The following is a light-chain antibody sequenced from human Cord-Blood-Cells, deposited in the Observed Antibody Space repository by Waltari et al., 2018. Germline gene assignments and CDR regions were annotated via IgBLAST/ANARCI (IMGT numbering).Light chain of an antibody. CDR2: KAS. CDR3: QQYNSYPWT. J-gene: IGKJ1*01. V-gene: IGKV1-5*03. Sequence: DIQMTQSASTLSASVGDRVTITCRASQSISSWLAWYQQKPGKAPKLLIYKASSLESGVPSRFSGSGSGTEFTLNISSLQPDDFATYYCQQYNSYPWTFGQGTKVEIK. CDR1: QSISSW.